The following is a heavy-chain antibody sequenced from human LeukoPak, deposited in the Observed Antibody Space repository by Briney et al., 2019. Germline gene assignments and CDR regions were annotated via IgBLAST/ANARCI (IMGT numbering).Heavy chain of an antibody. J-gene: IGHJ4*02. CDR3: ARQATVTTDFDY. Sequence: GGPLKISGKGSGYSFTSYWIGWVRQMPGKGLEWTGIIYPGDSDTRYRPSFQGQVTISADKSISTAYLQWSSLKASDTAMYYCARQATVTTDFDYWGQGTLVTVSS. CDR1: GYSFTSYW. CDR2: IYPGDSDT. D-gene: IGHD4-17*01. V-gene: IGHV5-51*01.